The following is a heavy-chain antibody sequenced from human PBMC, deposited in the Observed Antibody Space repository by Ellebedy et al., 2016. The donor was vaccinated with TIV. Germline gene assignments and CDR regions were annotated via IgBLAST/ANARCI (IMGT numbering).Heavy chain of an antibody. CDR3: ARDNTNPRSAFDI. CDR2: ISYDGSNK. J-gene: IGHJ3*02. CDR1: GFTFSSYA. Sequence: GGSLRLSCAASGFTFSSYAMHWVRQAPGKGLEWVAVISYDGSNKYYADSVKGRFTISRDNSKNTLYLQMNSLRAEDAAVYYCARDNTNPRSAFDIWGQGTMVTVSS. V-gene: IGHV3-30-3*01.